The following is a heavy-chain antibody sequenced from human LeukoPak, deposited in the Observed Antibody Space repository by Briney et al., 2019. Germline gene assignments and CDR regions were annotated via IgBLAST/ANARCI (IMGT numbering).Heavy chain of an antibody. J-gene: IGHJ4*02. CDR3: PIAAAVTESFDY. V-gene: IGHV3-30*04. CDR2: ISCDGSNK. D-gene: IGHD6-13*01. Sequence: GGSLRLSCAASGFTFSSYAMHWVRQAPGKGLEWVAVISCDGSNKYYADSVKGRFTISRDNSKNTLYLQMNSLRAEDTAVYYCPIAAAVTESFDYWGQGTLVTVSS. CDR1: GFTFSSYA.